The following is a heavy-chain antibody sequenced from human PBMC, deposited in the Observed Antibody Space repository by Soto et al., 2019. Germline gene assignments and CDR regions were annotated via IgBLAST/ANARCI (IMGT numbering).Heavy chain of an antibody. V-gene: IGHV1-69*08. J-gene: IGHJ4*02. CDR2: IIPFVGTT. CDR3: AREDXXXXYFDY. CDR1: GGTFSTYT. Sequence: VQLVQXGXEXKKPGSSVKVSCKASGGTFSTYTFSWVRQAPGQGLEWMGRIIPFVGTTXXAXXXXXXITXXXXXXXXXXXXXXXXXXXXXXXXXYCAREDXXXXYFDYWGQGTLX. D-gene: IGHD3-10*01.